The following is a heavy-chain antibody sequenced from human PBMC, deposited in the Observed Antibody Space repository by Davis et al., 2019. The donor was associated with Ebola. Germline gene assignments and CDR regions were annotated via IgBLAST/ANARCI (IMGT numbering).Heavy chain of an antibody. CDR2: IWYDGSNK. V-gene: IGHV3-33*08. D-gene: IGHD3-22*01. Sequence: GESLKISCAASGFTFSSYAMHWVRQAPGKGLEWVAVIWYDGSNKYYADSVKGRFTISRDNSKNTLYLQMNSLRAEDTAVYYCATPGDSSGGDDYWGQGTLVTVSS. CDR1: GFTFSSYA. J-gene: IGHJ4*02. CDR3: ATPGDSSGGDDY.